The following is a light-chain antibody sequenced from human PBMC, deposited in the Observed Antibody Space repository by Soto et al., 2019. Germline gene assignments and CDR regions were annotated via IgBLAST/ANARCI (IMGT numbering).Light chain of an antibody. CDR2: EVS. CDR1: SSDVGGYNY. CDR3: GLYAGSNRV. Sequence: QSVLTQPPSASGSPGQLVTISCTGTSSDVGGYNYVSWYPQHPGKAPKLMIYEVSKRPSGVPDRFSGSKSGNTASLTVSGLHAGDEADYYCGLYAGSNRVFGTGTKVTV. J-gene: IGLJ1*01. V-gene: IGLV2-8*01.